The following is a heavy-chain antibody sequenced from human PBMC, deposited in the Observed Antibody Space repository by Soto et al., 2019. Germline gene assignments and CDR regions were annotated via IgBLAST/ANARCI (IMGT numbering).Heavy chain of an antibody. CDR3: AGARGNWNYVLASAHNWFDP. Sequence: SETLSLTCTVSGGSISSYYWSWIRQPPGKGLEWIGYVYYSGSTNYNPSLKSRVTISVDTSKNQFSLKLSSVTAADTAVYYCAGARGNWNYVLASAHNWFDPWGQGTLVTVSS. D-gene: IGHD1-7*01. V-gene: IGHV4-59*01. CDR1: GGSISSYY. CDR2: VYYSGST. J-gene: IGHJ5*02.